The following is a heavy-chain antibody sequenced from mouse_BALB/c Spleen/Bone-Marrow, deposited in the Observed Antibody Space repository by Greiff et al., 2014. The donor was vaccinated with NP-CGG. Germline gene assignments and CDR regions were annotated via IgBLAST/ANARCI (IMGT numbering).Heavy chain of an antibody. J-gene: IGHJ2*01. D-gene: IGHD4-1*01. V-gene: IGHV7-3*02. CDR3: ARFFNWGLDY. CDR1: GFTFTDYY. CDR2: IRNKANGYTT. Sequence: EVKLVESGGGLVQPGGSLRLSCATSGFTFTDYYMSWVRQPPGKALEWLGFIRNKANGYTTEYGASVKGRFTISRDNSKSILYLQMNTLRAEDSTTYYCARFFNWGLDYWGQGTTLTVSS.